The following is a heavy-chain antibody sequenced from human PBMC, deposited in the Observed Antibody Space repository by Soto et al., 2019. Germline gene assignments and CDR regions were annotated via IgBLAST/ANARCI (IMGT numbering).Heavy chain of an antibody. CDR3: ARDNSGYDVYYGMDV. V-gene: IGHV3-33*01. CDR2: IWYDGSNK. CDR1: GFTFSSYG. Sequence: QVQLVESGGGVVQPGRSLRLSCAASGFTFSSYGMHWVRQAPGKGLEWVAVIWYDGSNKYYADSVKGRFTISRDNSKNTLYRQMNSLRAEDTAVYYCARDNSGYDVYYGMDVWGQGTTVTVSS. J-gene: IGHJ6*02. D-gene: IGHD5-12*01.